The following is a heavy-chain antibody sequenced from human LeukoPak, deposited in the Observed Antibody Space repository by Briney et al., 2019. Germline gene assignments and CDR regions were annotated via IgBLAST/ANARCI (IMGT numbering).Heavy chain of an antibody. V-gene: IGHV3-20*04. CDR1: GFTFDDYG. D-gene: IGHD3-22*01. Sequence: GGSLRLSCAASGFTFDDYGKSWVRQAPGKGLEWVSGINWNGGSTGYADSVKGRFTISRDNAKNSLYLQMNSLRAEDAALYYCARVRGRDYYDSSGYRFDYWGQGTLVTVSS. CDR3: ARVRGRDYYDSSGYRFDY. J-gene: IGHJ4*02. CDR2: INWNGGST.